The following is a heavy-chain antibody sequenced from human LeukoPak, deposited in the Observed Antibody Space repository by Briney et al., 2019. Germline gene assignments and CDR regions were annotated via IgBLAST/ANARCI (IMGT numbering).Heavy chain of an antibody. V-gene: IGHV1-8*01. D-gene: IGHD4-17*01. CDR2: MNPNSGTT. J-gene: IGHJ4*02. Sequence: GASVRVSCKASGYTFTSYDFNWVRQAPGQGPEWIGWMNPNSGTTGYAQKFQGRVTMTRDTSISTAYMDLSSLRSDDTAVYYCARDDYGDPDYFDYWGQGTLVTVSS. CDR3: ARDDYGDPDYFDY. CDR1: GYTFTSYD.